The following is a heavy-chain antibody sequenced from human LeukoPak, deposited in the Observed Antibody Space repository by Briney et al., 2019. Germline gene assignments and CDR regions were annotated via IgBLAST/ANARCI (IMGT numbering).Heavy chain of an antibody. J-gene: IGHJ4*02. V-gene: IGHV4-4*07. CDR3: GRQGYTASYFVFAY. Sequence: SETLSLTCTVSSGSIRSYYWRWVRRPPGKGLEWIGRIYTTGTTQYNPSLKSRVTLSVDTSTNQFSLNLRSMTPPDPALYYWGRQGYTASYFVFAYWRQRTLVAVS. CDR1: SGSIRSYY. CDR2: IYTTGTT. D-gene: IGHD1-26*01.